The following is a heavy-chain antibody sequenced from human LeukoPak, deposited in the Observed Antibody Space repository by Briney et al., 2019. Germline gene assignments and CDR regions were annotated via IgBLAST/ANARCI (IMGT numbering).Heavy chain of an antibody. D-gene: IGHD3-10*01. J-gene: IGHJ4*02. V-gene: IGHV1-46*01. CDR2: INPSGGST. CDR1: GYTFTSYY. CDR3: GRVGDSGSPFDT. Sequence: ASVKVSCKASGYTFTSYYMHWVRQAPGQGLEWMGIINPSGGSTSYAQEFQGRVTMTRDTSTSTVYMEVSSLRSEDTAVYYCGRVGDSGSPFDTWGQGTLVTVSS.